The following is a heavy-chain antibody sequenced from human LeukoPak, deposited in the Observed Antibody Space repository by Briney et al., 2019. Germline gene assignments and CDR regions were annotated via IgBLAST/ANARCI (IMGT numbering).Heavy chain of an antibody. CDR2: ISATGAT. CDR1: GFTFSSFT. V-gene: IGHV3-23*01. CDR3: SRVSDCSTNPSSEGEAT. D-gene: IGHD2-2*01. J-gene: IGHJ5*01. Sequence: GGSLRLSCAASGFTFSSFTMSWVRQAPGKGLEWVSGISATGATFYSDSVKGRFIISRDNAKNTLYLQVKSLMVEDTATVYWSRVSDCSTNPSSEGEATWGHGTLVTVSS.